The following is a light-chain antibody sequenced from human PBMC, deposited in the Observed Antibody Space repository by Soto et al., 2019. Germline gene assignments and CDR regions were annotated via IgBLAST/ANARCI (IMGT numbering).Light chain of an antibody. V-gene: IGLV2-14*01. J-gene: IGLJ2*01. CDR1: SSDVGGYNY. CDR3: SSYTSSSPR. Sequence: QSALTQPASVSGSPGQSITISCTGTSSDVGGYNYVSWYQQHPGKAPKLMIYEVSNRPSGVSNRFSGSKSGNTASPTISGLQAEDEADYYCSSYTSSSPRFGGGTKLTVL. CDR2: EVS.